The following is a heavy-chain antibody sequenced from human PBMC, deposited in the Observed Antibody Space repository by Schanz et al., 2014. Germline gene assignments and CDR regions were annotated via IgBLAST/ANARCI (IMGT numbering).Heavy chain of an antibody. J-gene: IGHJ4*02. CDR3: ARDAADFYDILTEEDY. CDR2: ISANNGNT. V-gene: IGHV1-18*01. CDR1: GYTFTSYG. D-gene: IGHD3-9*01. Sequence: QDQLLQSGAAVKKPGASVKVSCKASGYTFTSYGISWVRQAPGQGLEWMGWISANNGNTKYPQKLQGRVTMTTDTSTSTAYMELRSLRSDDTAVYYCARDAADFYDILTEEDYWGQGTLVTVSS.